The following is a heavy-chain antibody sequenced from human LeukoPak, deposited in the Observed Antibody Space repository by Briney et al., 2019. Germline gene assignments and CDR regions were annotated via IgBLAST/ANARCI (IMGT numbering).Heavy chain of an antibody. CDR1: GYTFTSYA. CDR2: ISAYNGNT. J-gene: IGHJ4*02. D-gene: IGHD1-26*01. Sequence: ASVKVSCKASGYTFTSYAMNWVRQAPGQGLEWMGWISAYNGNTNYAQKLQGRVTMTTDTSTSTAYMELRSLRSEDTAVYYCAREGSGSYFLDYWGQGTLVTVSS. V-gene: IGHV1-18*01. CDR3: AREGSGSYFLDY.